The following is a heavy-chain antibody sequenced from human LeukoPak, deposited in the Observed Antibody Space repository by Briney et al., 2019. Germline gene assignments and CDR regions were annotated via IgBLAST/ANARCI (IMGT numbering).Heavy chain of an antibody. CDR2: ISSSSSYI. J-gene: IGHJ6*03. CDR1: GFTFSSYS. V-gene: IGHV3-21*01. Sequence: PGGSLRLSCAASGFTFSSYSMNWVRQAPGKGLEWVSSISSSSSYIYYADSVKGRFTISRDNAKNSLYLQMNSLRAEDTAVYYCASDTPWSGYYYYYMDVWGKGTTVTVSS. D-gene: IGHD3-3*01. CDR3: ASDTPWSGYYYYYMDV.